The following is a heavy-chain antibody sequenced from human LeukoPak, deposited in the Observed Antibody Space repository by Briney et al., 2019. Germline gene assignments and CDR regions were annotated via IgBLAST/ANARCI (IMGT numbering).Heavy chain of an antibody. J-gene: IGHJ4*02. CDR3: AKDSQVSD. Sequence: GGSLRLSCAASGFTFSSYGMHWVRQAPGKGLEWVAVISYDGSNKYYADSVKGRFTISRDNSKNTLYLQMNSLRAEDTAVYYCAKDSQVSDWGQGTLVTVSS. CDR1: GFTFSSYG. D-gene: IGHD3-10*01. V-gene: IGHV3-30*18. CDR2: ISYDGSNK.